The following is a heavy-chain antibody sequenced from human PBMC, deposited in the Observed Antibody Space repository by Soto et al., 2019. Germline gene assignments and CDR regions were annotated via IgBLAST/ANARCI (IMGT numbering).Heavy chain of an antibody. V-gene: IGHV3-21*01. J-gene: IGHJ4*02. CDR1: GFTFSSYS. CDR3: ARDDYGGNSCNY. CDR2: ISSSSSYI. Sequence: EVQLVESGGGLVKPGGSLRLSCAASGFTFSSYSMNWVRQAPGKGLEWVSSISSSSSYIYYADSVKGRFTISRDNAKNSLYLQMNSLRAEDTAVYYCARDDYGGNSCNYLGQGTLVTVSS. D-gene: IGHD4-17*01.